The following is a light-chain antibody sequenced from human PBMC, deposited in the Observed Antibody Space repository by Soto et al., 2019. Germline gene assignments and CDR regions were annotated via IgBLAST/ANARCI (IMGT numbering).Light chain of an antibody. CDR1: SSNVGGYNF. Sequence: QSALTQPRSVSGSPGQSVTISCTGTSSNVGGYNFVSWYQQHPGKAPKLIIYDVAKRPSGVPDRFSGSKSYNTASLTISGLQLGDGADYYSPSSAATYTGVFGGGTKPPVL. J-gene: IGLJ3*02. CDR2: DVA. CDR3: PSSAATYTGV. V-gene: IGLV2-11*01.